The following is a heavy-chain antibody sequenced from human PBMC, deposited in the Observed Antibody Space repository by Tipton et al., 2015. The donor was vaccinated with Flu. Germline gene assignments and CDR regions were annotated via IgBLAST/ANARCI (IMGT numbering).Heavy chain of an antibody. CDR1: GGSISSYY. CDR2: IYTSGST. V-gene: IGHV4-4*07. CDR3: ARERRGTYYYYMDV. D-gene: IGHD3-10*01. Sequence: TLSLTYTVSGGSISSYYWSWIRQPAGKGLEWIGRIYTSGSTNYNPSLKSRVTMSVDTSKNQFSLKLSSVTAADTAVYYCARERRGTYYYYMDVWGKGTTVTVSS. J-gene: IGHJ6*03.